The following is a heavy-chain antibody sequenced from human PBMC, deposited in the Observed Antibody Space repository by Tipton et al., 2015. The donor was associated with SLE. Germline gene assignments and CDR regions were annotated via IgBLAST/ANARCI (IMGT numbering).Heavy chain of an antibody. CDR1: GFTFSSYG. V-gene: IGHV3-30*18. Sequence: RSLRLSCAASGFTFSSYGMHWVRQAPGKGLEWVAVISYDGSNKYYADSVKGRFTISRDNSKNTLYLQMNSLRAEDTAVYYCAQAKFGYSGYDFDYWGQGTLVTVSS. CDR2: ISYDGSNK. J-gene: IGHJ4*02. CDR3: AQAKFGYSGYDFDY. D-gene: IGHD5-12*01.